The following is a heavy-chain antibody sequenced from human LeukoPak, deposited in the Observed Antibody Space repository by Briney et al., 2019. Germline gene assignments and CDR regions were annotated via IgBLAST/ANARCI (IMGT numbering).Heavy chain of an antibody. J-gene: IGHJ5*02. CDR2: IYYSGSP. CDR1: GGSISSSY. Sequence: PSETLSLTCTVSGGSISSSYWSWIRQPPGKGLEWIGYIYYSGSPNYNPSLKSRVTISVDTSRNQFSLKLRSVNAADTALYYCARESTDSSGYCVWFDPWGQGTLVTVSS. D-gene: IGHD3-22*01. CDR3: ARESTDSSGYCVWFDP. V-gene: IGHV4-59*01.